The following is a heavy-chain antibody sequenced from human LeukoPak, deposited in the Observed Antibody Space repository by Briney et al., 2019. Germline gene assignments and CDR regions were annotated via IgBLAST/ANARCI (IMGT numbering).Heavy chain of an antibody. CDR2: INPNSGGT. CDR3: ARERELLRGYYFDY. V-gene: IGHV1-2*02. D-gene: IGHD3-22*01. Sequence: GASVKVSCKASGYTFTGYYMHWVRQAPGQGLEWMGWINPNSGGTNYAQKFQGRVTMTRDTSISTAYMELSSLRSEDTAVYYCARERELLRGYYFDYWGQGTLVTVSS. J-gene: IGHJ4*02. CDR1: GYTFTGYY.